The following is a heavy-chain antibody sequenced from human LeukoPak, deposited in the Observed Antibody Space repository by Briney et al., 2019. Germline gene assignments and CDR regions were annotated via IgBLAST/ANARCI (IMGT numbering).Heavy chain of an antibody. CDR1: GFTFSDYN. Sequence: PGGSLRLSCAASGFTFSDYNMNWVRQAPGKGLEWVSYISSSSSSTMYYADSVKGRFTISRDNAKYSLYLQMNNLRDEDTAVYYCAGAFDIWGQGTMVTVSS. CDR3: AGAFDI. CDR2: ISSSSSSTM. V-gene: IGHV3-48*02. J-gene: IGHJ3*02.